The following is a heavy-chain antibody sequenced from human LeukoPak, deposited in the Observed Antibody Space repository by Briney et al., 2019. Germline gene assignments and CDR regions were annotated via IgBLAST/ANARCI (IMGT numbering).Heavy chain of an antibody. J-gene: IGHJ2*01. CDR2: ISDSGANT. Sequence: GGSLRLSCAASGFTFSTYAMSWVRQAPGKGLEWVSTISDSGANTYYSDSVRGRFTISRDNSKNTLYLQKNSLRADDTAIYYCAKSMTLQWRGFFDLWGRGTHVTVSS. D-gene: IGHD6-19*01. CDR3: AKSMTLQWRGFFDL. V-gene: IGHV3-23*01. CDR1: GFTFSTYA.